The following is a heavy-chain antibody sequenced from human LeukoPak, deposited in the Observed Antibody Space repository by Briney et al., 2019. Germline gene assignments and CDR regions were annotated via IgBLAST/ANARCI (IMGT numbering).Heavy chain of an antibody. D-gene: IGHD2-2*01. Sequence: ASVKVSCKASGYTFTGYYMHWVRQAPGQGLEWMGWINPNSGGTNYAQKFQGRVTMTRDTSISTAYMVLSRLRSDDTAVYYCAREKGSLNIIVVVPAAIDAFDIWGQGTMVTVSS. CDR3: AREKGSLNIIVVVPAAIDAFDI. CDR2: INPNSGGT. V-gene: IGHV1-2*02. J-gene: IGHJ3*02. CDR1: GYTFTGYY.